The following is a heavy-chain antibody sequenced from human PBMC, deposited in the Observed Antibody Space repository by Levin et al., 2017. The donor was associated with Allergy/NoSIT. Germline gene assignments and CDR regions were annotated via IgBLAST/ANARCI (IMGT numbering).Heavy chain of an antibody. CDR3: AKRPSGYGYN. CDR2: ISGSGGST. J-gene: IGHJ4*02. D-gene: IGHD5-18*01. V-gene: IGHV3-23*01. CDR1: GFTFSSYA. Sequence: GESLKISCAASGFTFSSYAMSWVRQAPGKGLEWVSAISGSGGSTYYADSVKGRFTISRDNSKNTLYLQMNSLRAEDTAVYYCAKRPSGYGYNWGQGTLVTVSS.